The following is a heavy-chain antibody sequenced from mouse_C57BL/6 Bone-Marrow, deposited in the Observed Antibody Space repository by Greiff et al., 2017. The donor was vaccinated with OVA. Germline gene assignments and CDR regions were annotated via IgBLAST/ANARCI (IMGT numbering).Heavy chain of an antibody. J-gene: IGHJ3*01. V-gene: IGHV2-2*01. D-gene: IGHD2-4*01. Sequence: VQVVESGPGLVPPSQSLSITCTVSGFSLTSYGVHWVRQSPGKGLEWLGVIWSGGGTDYNAAFISRLSISKDNSKSQVFFKMNSLQADDTAIYYCARLSYDYDLAYWGQGTLVTVSA. CDR2: IWSGGGT. CDR3: ARLSYDYDLAY. CDR1: GFSLTSYG.